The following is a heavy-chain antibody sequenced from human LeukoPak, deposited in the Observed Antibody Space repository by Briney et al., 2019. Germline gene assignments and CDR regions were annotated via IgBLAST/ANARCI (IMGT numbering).Heavy chain of an antibody. CDR1: GFTFSSYW. D-gene: IGHD1-26*01. CDR3: ARFRYSGSYYFDY. J-gene: IGHJ4*02. CDR2: INTDGSTT. Sequence: GGSLRLSCAASGFTFSSYWIHWVRQTPGKGLVWVSRINTDGSTTTYADSVKGRFTISRDNAKNTLYLQMNSLRPEDTAVYYCARFRYSGSYYFDYWAQGTLVTVSS. V-gene: IGHV3-74*01.